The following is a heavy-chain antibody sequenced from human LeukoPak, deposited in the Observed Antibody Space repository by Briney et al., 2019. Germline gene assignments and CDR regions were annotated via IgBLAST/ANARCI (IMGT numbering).Heavy chain of an antibody. V-gene: IGHV3-7*03. Sequence: GGSLRLSCAGSGFIFSSYWMSWVRQAPGKGLEWVANIKEDGSEKYYVDSVKGRFTISRDNAKNSLYLQTNSLRAEDTAVYYCARRALRYCSSTSCPAQYYGVDVWGKGTTVTVSS. CDR2: IKEDGSEK. CDR3: ARRALRYCSSTSCPAQYYGVDV. D-gene: IGHD2-2*01. CDR1: GFIFSSYW. J-gene: IGHJ6*04.